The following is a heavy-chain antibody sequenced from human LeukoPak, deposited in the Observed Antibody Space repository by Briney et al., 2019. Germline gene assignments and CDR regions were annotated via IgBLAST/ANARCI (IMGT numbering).Heavy chain of an antibody. V-gene: IGHV4-39*01. J-gene: IGHJ1*01. Sequence: SETLSLTCSVSGDSVSRSDSYWDWIRQPPGKGLGWIGTIYYGGRTYYSPSLRSRVTMSVDPSNNQFSLTLRSVTAADTALYYCARRRYFDGSGYLEWGQGTLLSVSS. CDR3: ARRRYFDGSGYLE. CDR2: IYYGGRT. CDR1: GDSVSRSDSY. D-gene: IGHD3-22*01.